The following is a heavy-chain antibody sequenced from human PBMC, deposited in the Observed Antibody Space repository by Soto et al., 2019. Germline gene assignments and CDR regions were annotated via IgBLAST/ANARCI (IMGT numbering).Heavy chain of an antibody. Sequence: GGSLRLSCAASGFTVSSTYMSWVRQAPGKGLEWVSVIYSDGGTYYADFVEGRFTIPRDNSENTLYFQMNSLRAEDTAVYYCARGRPGYGDYDYWGQGTLVTVSS. CDR2: IYSDGGT. CDR3: ARGRPGYGDYDY. D-gene: IGHD4-17*01. CDR1: GFTVSSTY. J-gene: IGHJ4*02. V-gene: IGHV3-66*01.